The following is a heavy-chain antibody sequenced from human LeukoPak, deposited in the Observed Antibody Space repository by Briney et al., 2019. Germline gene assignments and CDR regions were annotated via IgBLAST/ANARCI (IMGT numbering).Heavy chain of an antibody. CDR2: IYYSGST. CDR1: GGSISSYY. Sequence: SETLSLTCTVSGGSISSYYWNWIRQPPGKGLEWIAYIYYSGSTNYNPSLKSRVTISVDTSKNQFSLKLSSVTAADTAVYYCARGTMVRGEYIDYWGQGTLVTVSS. J-gene: IGHJ4*02. CDR3: ARGTMVRGEYIDY. V-gene: IGHV4-59*01. D-gene: IGHD3-10*01.